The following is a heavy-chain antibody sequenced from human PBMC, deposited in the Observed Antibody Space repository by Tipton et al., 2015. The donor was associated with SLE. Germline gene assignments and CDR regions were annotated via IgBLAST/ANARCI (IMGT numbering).Heavy chain of an antibody. CDR1: GGSISSSSYY. D-gene: IGHD3-10*01. J-gene: IGHJ4*02. V-gene: IGHV4-39*07. Sequence: TLSLTCTVSGGSISSSSYYWGWIRQPPGKGLGWIGSIYYSGSTYYNPSLKSRVTISVDTSKNQFSLKLSSVTAADTAVYYCARGAGDYFDYWGQGTLVTVSS. CDR2: IYYSGST. CDR3: ARGAGDYFDY.